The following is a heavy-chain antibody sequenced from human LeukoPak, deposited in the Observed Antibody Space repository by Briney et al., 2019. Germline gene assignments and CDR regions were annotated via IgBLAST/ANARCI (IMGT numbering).Heavy chain of an antibody. V-gene: IGHV1-69*06. D-gene: IGHD6-6*01. CDR2: IIPIFHTA. CDR1: GGTFSNYG. Sequence: SVKVSCKASGGTFSNYGISWVRQAPGQGLEWMGGIIPIFHTANYAQKFQGRVTITADKSTSTAYMELSSLRSEDTAVYYCARDREYSSSWGNWFDPWGQGTLVTVSS. CDR3: ARDREYSSSWGNWFDP. J-gene: IGHJ5*02.